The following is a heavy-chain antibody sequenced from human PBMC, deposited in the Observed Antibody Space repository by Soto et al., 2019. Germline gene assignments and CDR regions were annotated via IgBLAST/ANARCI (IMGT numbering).Heavy chain of an antibody. D-gene: IGHD6-19*01. V-gene: IGHV3-53*04. J-gene: IGHJ3*02. CDR2: IYSGGST. Sequence: GGSLRLSCAASGFTVSSNYMSWVRQAPGKGLEWVSVIYSGGSTNYADSVKGRFTISRHNSKNTLYLQMNSLRAEDTAVYYCARDPWLSSSGWNDAFDIWGQGTMVTVSS. CDR1: GFTVSSNY. CDR3: ARDPWLSSSGWNDAFDI.